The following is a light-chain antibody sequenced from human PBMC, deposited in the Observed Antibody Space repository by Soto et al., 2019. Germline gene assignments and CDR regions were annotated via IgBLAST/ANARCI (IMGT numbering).Light chain of an antibody. CDR2: ATT. J-gene: IGLJ7*01. V-gene: IGLV7-46*01. Sequence: QAVVTQEPSLTVSPGGTITLTCGSSTGAVTSGHYPYWFQQKPGHVPRTLIYATTGKHSWTLARFSGSLLGGKAALTLSGAQPEDEAEYYCLLSYSGAAVFGGGTKVTVL. CDR3: LLSYSGAAV. CDR1: TGAVTSGHY.